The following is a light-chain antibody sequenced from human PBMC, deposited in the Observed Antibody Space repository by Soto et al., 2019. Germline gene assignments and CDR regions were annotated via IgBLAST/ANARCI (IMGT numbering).Light chain of an antibody. Sequence: QAVVTQPPSASGTPGQRVTVSCSGSSSNIGINTVNWYQHLPGTAPKLLIYNSDQRPSGVPDRISGSKSGTSASLAIGGLQSEDEADYYCAAWDDSLNGFFVFGTGTQLTVL. CDR2: NSD. V-gene: IGLV1-44*01. J-gene: IGLJ1*01. CDR1: SSNIGINT. CDR3: AAWDDSLNGFFV.